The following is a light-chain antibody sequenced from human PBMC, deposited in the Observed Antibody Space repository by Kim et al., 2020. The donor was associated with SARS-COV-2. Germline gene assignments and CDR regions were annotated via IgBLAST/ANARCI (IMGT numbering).Light chain of an antibody. V-gene: IGKV1-5*03. CDR3: QQYDIYSKT. CDR2: KAS. Sequence: ASVVARVTVTCRASHGIGNALAWYQQKPGKAPKVLIYKASTLESGVPSRFSGSGYGTEFTLTISSLQPDDSATYYCQQYDIYSKTFGQGTKVDIK. J-gene: IGKJ1*01. CDR1: HGIGNA.